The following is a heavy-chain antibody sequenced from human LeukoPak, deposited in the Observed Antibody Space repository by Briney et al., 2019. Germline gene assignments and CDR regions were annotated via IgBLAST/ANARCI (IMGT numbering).Heavy chain of an antibody. CDR1: GFTVRSNY. D-gene: IGHD1-26*01. Sequence: GGSLRLSCAASGFTVRSNYMSWVRQAPGKGLEWVSAISGSGGSTYYADSVKGRFTISRDNSKNTLYLQMNSLRAEDTAVYYCASSGSYQSPFDYWGQGTLVTVSS. V-gene: IGHV3-23*01. CDR3: ASSGSYQSPFDY. CDR2: ISGSGGST. J-gene: IGHJ4*02.